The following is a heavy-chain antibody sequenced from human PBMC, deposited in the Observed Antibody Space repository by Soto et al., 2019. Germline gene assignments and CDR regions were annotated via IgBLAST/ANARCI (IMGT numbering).Heavy chain of an antibody. J-gene: IGHJ4*02. CDR2: ITTTGSNI. V-gene: IGHV3-21*01. CDR3: ARDLGSSCSNGVCPLHAVDY. CDR1: GFTFSVYT. D-gene: IGHD2-8*01. Sequence: PGGSLRLSCAASGFTFSVYTMNWVRQAPGKGLEWVSSITTTGSNIYYADSVKGRFTISRDNAKNSLYLQINSLRDEDAAVYYSARDLGSSCSNGVCPLHAVDYWGQGTLVTVSS.